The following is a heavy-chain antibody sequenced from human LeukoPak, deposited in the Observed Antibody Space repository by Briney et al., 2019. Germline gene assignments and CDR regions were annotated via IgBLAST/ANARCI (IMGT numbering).Heavy chain of an antibody. D-gene: IGHD3-22*01. CDR3: ARTITVIKRYFDF. CDR1: GGSISSTIYY. Sequence: SETLSLTCTVSGGSISSTIYYWGWIRQPPGKGLEWIGSIDYSGSTYYNPSLKSRVTISVDTSKNQFSLNLSSVTAADTAVYYCARTITVIKRYFDFWGQGTLVTVSS. J-gene: IGHJ4*02. CDR2: IDYSGST. V-gene: IGHV4-39*01.